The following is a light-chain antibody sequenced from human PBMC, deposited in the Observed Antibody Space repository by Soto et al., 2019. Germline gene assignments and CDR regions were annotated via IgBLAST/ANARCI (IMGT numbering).Light chain of an antibody. CDR2: DVS. Sequence: AIQLTQSPSSLSASVGDRATITCRASQGISSAFAWYQQRPGKVPKLLIYDVSSLQSGVPPRFSGSGSGTDFTLTISSLQPEDFATYYCHQSETFPLTFGQGTRLEVK. CDR1: QGISSA. CDR3: HQSETFPLT. V-gene: IGKV1-13*02. J-gene: IGKJ5*01.